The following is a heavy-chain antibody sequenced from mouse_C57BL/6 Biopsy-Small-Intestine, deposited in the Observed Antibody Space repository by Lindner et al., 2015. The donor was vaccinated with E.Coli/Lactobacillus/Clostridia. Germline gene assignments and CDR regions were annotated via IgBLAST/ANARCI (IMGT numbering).Heavy chain of an antibody. Sequence: QLQKSGPELVKPGASVKISCKASGYPFTDYNMNWVKQSNGKGLEWIGVITPNYGTTSYNQKFKGRATLTVDQSSSTAYMQLNSLTSEDSAVYYCARHGNYFDYWGQGTTLTVSS. V-gene: IGHV1-39*01. CDR1: GYPFTDYN. D-gene: IGHD2-1*01. J-gene: IGHJ2*01. CDR2: ITPNYGTT. CDR3: ARHGNYFDY.